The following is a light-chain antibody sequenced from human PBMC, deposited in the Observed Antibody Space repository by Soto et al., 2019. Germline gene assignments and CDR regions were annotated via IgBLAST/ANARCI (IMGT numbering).Light chain of an antibody. J-gene: IGLJ2*01. V-gene: IGLV2-14*01. CDR3: SSYTTSSTVL. Sequence: QSVLTQPASVSGSPGQSITISCTGSSSDVGSYNFVSWYQQHPDKAPKLVVYEVSNRPLGVSNRFSGSKSGNTASLTISGLQAEDEADYYCSSYTTSSTVLFGGGTQLTVL. CDR2: EVS. CDR1: SSDVGSYNF.